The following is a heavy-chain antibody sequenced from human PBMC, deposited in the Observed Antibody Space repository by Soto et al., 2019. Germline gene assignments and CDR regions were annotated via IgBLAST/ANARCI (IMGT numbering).Heavy chain of an antibody. J-gene: IGHJ6*02. Sequence: GGSLRLSCAASGFTFSSNAMSWVRQAPGKGLEWVSDIIDSGGSTYYADSVKGRFTISRDNSKSTLYLQMNSLRAEDTALYYCAKGRSYYYYYGVDVWGQGTTVTVSS. CDR1: GFTFSSNA. CDR3: AKGRSYYYYYGVDV. V-gene: IGHV3-23*01. CDR2: IIDSGGST.